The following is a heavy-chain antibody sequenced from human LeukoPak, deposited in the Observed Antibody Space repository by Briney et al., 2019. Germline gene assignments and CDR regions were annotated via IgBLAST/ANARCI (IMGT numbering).Heavy chain of an antibody. Sequence: SETLSLTCTVSGGSISSYYWSWIRQPPGKGLEWIGYIYYSGSTNYNPSLKSRVTISVDTSKNQFSLKLSSVTAADTAVYYCARDHSGSGYYVYWGQGTLVTVSS. CDR1: GGSISSYY. V-gene: IGHV4-59*01. J-gene: IGHJ4*02. CDR3: ARDHSGSGYYVY. D-gene: IGHD3-3*01. CDR2: IYYSGST.